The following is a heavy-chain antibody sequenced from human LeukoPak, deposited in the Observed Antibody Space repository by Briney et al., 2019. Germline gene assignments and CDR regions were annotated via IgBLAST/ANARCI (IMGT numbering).Heavy chain of an antibody. CDR3: TSWGDTTAEYFQR. V-gene: IGHV3-7*01. J-gene: IGHJ1*01. D-gene: IGHD2-21*02. CDR2: IKQDETEK. CDR1: GFTFSNFW. Sequence: GESLRLSCTASGFTFSNFWMGWVRQAPGKGLEWVANIKQDETEKFYLGSVKGRFTISRDNAQNSMYLQMNSLRVEDTAVYYCTSWGDTTAEYFQRWGQGTLVTVSS.